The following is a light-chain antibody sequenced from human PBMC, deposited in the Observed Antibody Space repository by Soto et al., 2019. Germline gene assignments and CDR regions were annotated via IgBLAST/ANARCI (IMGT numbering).Light chain of an antibody. V-gene: IGKV1-5*01. Sequence: DIQMTQSPSTLSASVGARVTITCRVSQSVSSWLAWYQQKPGKAPNLLIYDASSLESGVPSRFSGSGSGTEFTLTISSLQPDDFATYYCQQYNTYSTFGQGTKVDIK. CDR1: QSVSSW. CDR3: QQYNTYST. CDR2: DAS. J-gene: IGKJ1*01.